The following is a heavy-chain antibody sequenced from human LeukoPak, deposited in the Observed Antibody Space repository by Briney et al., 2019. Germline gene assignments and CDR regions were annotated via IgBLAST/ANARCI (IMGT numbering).Heavy chain of an antibody. CDR3: ATRITLRFLEWLPSNYFDY. V-gene: IGHV1-24*01. CDR2: FDPEDGET. CDR1: GYTLTELS. D-gene: IGHD3-3*01. Sequence: ASVKVSCKVSGYTLTELSMHWVRQAPGKGLEWMGGFDPEDGETIYAQKFQGRVTMTEDTSTDTAYMELSSLRSEDTAAYYCATRITLRFLEWLPSNYFDYWGQGTLVTVSS. J-gene: IGHJ4*02.